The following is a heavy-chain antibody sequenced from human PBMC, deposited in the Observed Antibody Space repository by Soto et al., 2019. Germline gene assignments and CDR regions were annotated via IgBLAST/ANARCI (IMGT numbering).Heavy chain of an antibody. CDR1: GYTFASYA. D-gene: IGHD1-1*01. V-gene: IGHV1-3*01. Sequence: QVQLVQSGAEVKKPGASLKVSCRASGYTFASYALYWVRQAPGQSLEWMGWINADNGNTRYSQKFQARVTITRDTSASTAFLELVSLRSEDTAVYYCARRLPNEHTLDGEDFYYGMDVWGQGTTVTVSS. CDR2: INADNGNT. CDR3: ARRLPNEHTLDGEDFYYGMDV. J-gene: IGHJ6*02.